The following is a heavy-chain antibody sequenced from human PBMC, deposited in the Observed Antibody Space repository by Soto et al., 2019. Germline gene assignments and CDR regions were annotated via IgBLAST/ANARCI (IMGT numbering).Heavy chain of an antibody. J-gene: IGHJ3*02. V-gene: IGHV3-23*01. CDR1: GFTFSSYA. Sequence: GESLKISCAASGFTFSSYAMSWVRQAPGKGLEWVSAISGSGGSTYYADSVKGRFTISRDNSKNTLYLQMNSLRAEDTAVYYCAKNYDSSGYAFDIWGQGTMVTVSS. D-gene: IGHD3-22*01. CDR2: ISGSGGST. CDR3: AKNYDSSGYAFDI.